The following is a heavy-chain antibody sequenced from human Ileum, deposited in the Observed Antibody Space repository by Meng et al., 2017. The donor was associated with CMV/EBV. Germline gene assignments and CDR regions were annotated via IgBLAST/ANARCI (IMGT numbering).Heavy chain of an antibody. CDR1: GDNFSSHY. V-gene: IGHV1-46*04. CDR3: TRGISWSGYFRSGQFDY. CDR2: INPGDGTT. D-gene: IGHD3-3*01. J-gene: IGHJ4*02. Sequence: VPLVQSGAEVKDPGASVKISCKASGDNFSSHYPHGVRQAPGQGLEWMGIINPGDGTTHYAQELQGRVTMTRDTSTSTVYMELSSLTSEDTAIYYCTRGISWSGYFRSGQFDYWGQGTLVTVSS.